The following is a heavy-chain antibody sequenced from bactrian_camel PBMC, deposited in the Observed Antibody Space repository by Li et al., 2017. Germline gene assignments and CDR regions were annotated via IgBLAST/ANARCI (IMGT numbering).Heavy chain of an antibody. Sequence: VQLVESGGGLVQPGGSLRLSCAASGYIFTNYDMSWVRQAPGKGLEWVSLITSDGSTTYYADSVKGRFTISRDNAKNTVYLQLNSLKVEDTAVYYCVRDFTPSEWYVFGNWGQGTQVTVS. CDR2: ITSDGSTT. J-gene: IGHJ4*01. V-gene: IGHV3S40*01. CDR3: VRDFTPSEWYVFGN. D-gene: IGHD2*01. CDR1: GYIFTNYD.